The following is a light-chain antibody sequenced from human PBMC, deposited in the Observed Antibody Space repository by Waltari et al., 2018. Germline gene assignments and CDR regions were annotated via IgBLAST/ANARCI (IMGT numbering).Light chain of an antibody. Sequence: QSALTQPASVSGSPGPSIPISCTGTSSDVGGYNSVSWYQQHPGKAPKLMIYDVTKRPSGVSDRFSGSKSGNTASLTISGLQAEDEADYYCNSYTSSSTLWVFGGGTKLTVL. J-gene: IGLJ3*02. V-gene: IGLV2-14*01. CDR3: NSYTSSSTLWV. CDR2: DVT. CDR1: SSDVGGYNS.